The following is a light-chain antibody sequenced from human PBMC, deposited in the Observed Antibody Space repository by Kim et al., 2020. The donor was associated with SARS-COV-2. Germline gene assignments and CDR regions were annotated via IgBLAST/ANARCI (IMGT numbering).Light chain of an antibody. CDR1: LSVSSSS. V-gene: IGKV3-20*01. Sequence: PGEGATLACRASLSVSSSSLAWYQQKPGQAPRLLIYGASSRATGIPDRFRGSGSGTDFTLTISRLEPEDFAVYYCQQYGTSPWTFGQGTKVDIK. CDR2: GAS. CDR3: QQYGTSPWT. J-gene: IGKJ1*01.